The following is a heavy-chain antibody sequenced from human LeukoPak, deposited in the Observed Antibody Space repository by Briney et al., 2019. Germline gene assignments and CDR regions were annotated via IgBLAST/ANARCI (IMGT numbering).Heavy chain of an antibody. CDR2: INPNSGGT. V-gene: IGHV1-2*02. J-gene: IGHJ6*03. CDR1: GYTFTVYY. Sequence: ASVNVSCKASGYTFTVYYMHWVRLAPGQGLEWKGWINPNSGGTNYAQKFQGRVTMTRDTSISTAYMELSRLRSDDTAVYYCARWLQWDYYYYMDVWGKGTTVTVSS. D-gene: IGHD5-24*01. CDR3: ARWLQWDYYYYMDV.